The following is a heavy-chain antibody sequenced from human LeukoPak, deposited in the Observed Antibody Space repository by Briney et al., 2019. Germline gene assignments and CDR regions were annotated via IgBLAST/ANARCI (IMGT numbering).Heavy chain of an antibody. CDR2: IYYSGST. D-gene: IGHD1-14*01. J-gene: IGHJ5*02. Sequence: SETLSLTCTVSGGSISSYYWSWIRQPPGKGLEWIGYIYYSGSTNYNPSLKSRVTISLDTSKNQFSLKLSSVTAADTAVYYCAREGMLGPLAYNWFDPWGQGTLVTVSS. CDR3: AREGMLGPLAYNWFDP. V-gene: IGHV4-59*12. CDR1: GGSISSYY.